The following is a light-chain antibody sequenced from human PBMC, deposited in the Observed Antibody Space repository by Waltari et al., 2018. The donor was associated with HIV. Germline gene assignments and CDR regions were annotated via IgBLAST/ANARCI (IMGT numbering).Light chain of an antibody. CDR1: GNDGGQYNY. Sequence: QSALTQPRSVSGSPGQSVTISCTGTGNDGGQYNYVSWYQKQSGKAPKLMIYDVTKRPLGVPDRFSGSKSGNPAFLTVSGRQPDDEGDYYCCSYAGMDSPNWFFGGGTKLTVL. CDR3: CSYAGMDSPNWF. V-gene: IGLV2-11*02. J-gene: IGLJ3*02. CDR2: DVT.